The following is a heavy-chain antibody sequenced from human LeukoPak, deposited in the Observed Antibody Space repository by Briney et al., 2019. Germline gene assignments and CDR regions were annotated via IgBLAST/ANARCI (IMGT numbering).Heavy chain of an antibody. J-gene: IGHJ4*02. Sequence: SETLSLTCTVSGGSISSSSYYWGWIRQPPGKGLEWIGSIYYSGSTYYNPSLKSRVTISVDTSKNQFSLKLSSVTAADTAVYYCARLEMTDYYDSSGPLDYWGQGTLVTVSS. V-gene: IGHV4-39*07. CDR1: GGSISSSSYY. D-gene: IGHD3-22*01. CDR3: ARLEMTDYYDSSGPLDY. CDR2: IYYSGST.